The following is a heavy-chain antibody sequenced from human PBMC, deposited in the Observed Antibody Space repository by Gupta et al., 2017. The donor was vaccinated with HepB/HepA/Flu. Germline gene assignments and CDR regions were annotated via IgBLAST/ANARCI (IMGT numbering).Heavy chain of an antibody. Sequence: QLHLQESGSRLVKPSQNLTLTCAVSGASVPSGGNAWSWLRQSPGQGLEWIGYIYHTGVPKYNPSLQSRVTMSLDRPNNRFSLKLASVTAADTAVYYCARGFCSATACYSDWFDPWGQGILVTVSS. D-gene: IGHD3-3*01. J-gene: IGHJ5*02. V-gene: IGHV4-30-2*06. CDR1: GASVPSGGNA. CDR3: ARGFCSATACYSDWFDP. CDR2: IYHTGVP.